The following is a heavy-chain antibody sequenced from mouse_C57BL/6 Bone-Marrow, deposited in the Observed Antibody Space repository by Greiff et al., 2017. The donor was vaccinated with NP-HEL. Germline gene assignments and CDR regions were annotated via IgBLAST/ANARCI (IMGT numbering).Heavy chain of an antibody. V-gene: IGHV14-4*01. CDR2: IDPDNGDT. CDR1: GFNIKDAY. Sequence: EVQLQESGAELVRPGASVKLSCTASGFNIKDAYMHWVKQRPEQGLEWIGWIDPDNGDTEYASKFQGKATITADTSSNTAYLQLSSLTSEDTAVYYCTTPHGNYFDYWGQGTTLTVSS. CDR3: TTPHGNYFDY. J-gene: IGHJ2*01.